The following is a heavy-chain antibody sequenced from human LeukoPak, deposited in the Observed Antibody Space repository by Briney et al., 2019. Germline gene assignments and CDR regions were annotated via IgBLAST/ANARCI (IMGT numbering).Heavy chain of an antibody. Sequence: PSETLSLTCTVSGGSISSYYWSWIRQPAGKGLEWIGRIYASGTTNYNPSLKSRVTISVDTSKNQFSLKLSSVTAADTAVYYCARAGYYGSGRAFDIWGQGTMVTVSS. J-gene: IGHJ3*02. CDR1: GGSISSYY. CDR3: ARAGYYGSGRAFDI. V-gene: IGHV4-4*07. D-gene: IGHD3-10*01. CDR2: IYASGTT.